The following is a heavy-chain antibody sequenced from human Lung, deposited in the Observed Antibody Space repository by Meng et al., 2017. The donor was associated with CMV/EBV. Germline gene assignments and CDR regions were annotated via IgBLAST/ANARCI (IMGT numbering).Heavy chain of an antibody. V-gene: IGHV3-21*01. Sequence: GESLKISCAASGFTFSTYPMIWVRQAPGKGLEWVSSISSSSYYIFYGDSVKGRFTVSRDNAKNSLFLQMNSLGAEDTAVYYCARAKDCSSTTCYGDYWGQGTLVTVSS. CDR3: ARAKDCSSTTCYGDY. CDR2: ISSSSYYI. J-gene: IGHJ4*02. D-gene: IGHD2-2*01. CDR1: GFTFSTYP.